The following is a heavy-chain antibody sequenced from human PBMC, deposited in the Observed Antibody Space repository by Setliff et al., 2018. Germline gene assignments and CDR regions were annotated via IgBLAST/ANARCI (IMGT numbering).Heavy chain of an antibody. CDR1: GYTFTNYP. CDR3: RATRGPFDR. J-gene: IGHJ3*01. V-gene: IGHV1-3*01. Sequence: ASVKVSCKASGYTFTNYPIHWVRQAPGQRLEWMGWINAGNGNTKYSQKFQGRVTITRDTSANTVYMELGSLRSEDTATYYCRATRGPFDRWGQGTKVTVSS. CDR2: INAGNGNT.